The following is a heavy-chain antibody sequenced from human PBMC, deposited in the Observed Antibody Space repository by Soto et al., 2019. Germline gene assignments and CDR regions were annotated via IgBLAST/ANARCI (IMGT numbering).Heavy chain of an antibody. CDR3: ARLHSSIFCGASDYHYYMYV. D-gene: IGHD6-13*01. CDR2: ISSSSSTI. CDR1: GGIFIRYR. Sequence: GGSRRLSYAASGGIFIRYRMNWVRQALGKGLEWVSYISSSSSTIYYADSVKGRFTISRDNAKNSLYLQMNSLRAEDTAVYYCARLHSSIFCGASDYHYYMYVWARGT. V-gene: IGHV3-48*01. J-gene: IGHJ6*03.